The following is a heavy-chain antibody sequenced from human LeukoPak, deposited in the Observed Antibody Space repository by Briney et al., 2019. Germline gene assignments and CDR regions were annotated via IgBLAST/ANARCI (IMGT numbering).Heavy chain of an antibody. Sequence: GGSLRLSCAASGFTFSSYSMNWVRQAPGKGLEWVSDISASADNTHYADSVKGRFTISRDSSKNTLYLQMNSLRAEDTAIYYCARVIRAAPGKGYFDYWGQGTLVTVSS. D-gene: IGHD6-13*01. CDR3: ARVIRAAPGKGYFDY. V-gene: IGHV3-23*01. J-gene: IGHJ4*02. CDR1: GFTFSSYS. CDR2: ISASADNT.